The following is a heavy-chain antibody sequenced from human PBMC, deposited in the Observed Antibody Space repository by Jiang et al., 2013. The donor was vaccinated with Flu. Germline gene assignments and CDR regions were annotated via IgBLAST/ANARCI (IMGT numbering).Heavy chain of an antibody. CDR1: GYTFTSYA. D-gene: IGHD4-17*01. V-gene: IGHV1-3*01. J-gene: IGHJ5*02. CDR2: INAGNGNT. Sequence: SGAEVKKPGASVKVSCKASGYTFTSYAMHWVRQAPGQRLEWMGWINAGNGNTKYSQKFQGRVTITRDTSASTAYMELSSLRSEDTAVYYCARDFNAVTTSRANWFDPWGQGTLVTVVL. CDR3: ARDFNAVTTSRANWFDP.